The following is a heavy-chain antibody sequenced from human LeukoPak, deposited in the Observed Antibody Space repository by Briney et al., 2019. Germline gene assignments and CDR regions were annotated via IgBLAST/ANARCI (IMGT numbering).Heavy chain of an antibody. J-gene: IGHJ5*02. V-gene: IGHV4-31*03. D-gene: IGHD5-24*01. CDR1: GGSISSGGYS. CDR3: ARGIQYNWFDP. CDR2: IYYSGST. Sequence: SETLSLTCTVSGGSISSGGYSWSWIRQHPGKGLEWIGYIYYSGSTYYNPSLKSRVTIPVDTSKDQFSLKLSSVTAADTAVYYCARGIQYNWFDPWGQGTLVTVSS.